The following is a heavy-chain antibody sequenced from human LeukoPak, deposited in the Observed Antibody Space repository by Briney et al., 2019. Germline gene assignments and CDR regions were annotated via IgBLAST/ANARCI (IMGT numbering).Heavy chain of an antibody. Sequence: GGSLRLSCATSGFIFNDRGFNWVRQAPGKGLEWVANIKQDGSERTYVDSVKGRFTISRDNAKNSLYLQMNSLRVEDTAMYYCARDGGTDWYDPWGQGTLVTVSS. CDR1: GFIFNDRG. D-gene: IGHD1-1*01. CDR3: ARDGGTDWYDP. J-gene: IGHJ5*02. V-gene: IGHV3-7*01. CDR2: IKQDGSER.